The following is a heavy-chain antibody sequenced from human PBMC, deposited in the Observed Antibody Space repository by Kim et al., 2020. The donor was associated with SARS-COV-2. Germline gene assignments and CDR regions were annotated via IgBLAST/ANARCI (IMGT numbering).Heavy chain of an antibody. Sequence: GSLRLSCAASGFTFSSYAMSWVRQAPGKGLEWVSVIYSGGSSIYYADSVKGRFTISRDNSKNTLYLQMNSLRAEDTAVYYCATSFGGSGSYFNYWGQGTLVTVSS. D-gene: IGHD3-10*01. CDR1: GFTFSSYA. CDR2: IYSGGSSI. V-gene: IGHV3-23*03. CDR3: ATSFGGSGSYFNY. J-gene: IGHJ4*02.